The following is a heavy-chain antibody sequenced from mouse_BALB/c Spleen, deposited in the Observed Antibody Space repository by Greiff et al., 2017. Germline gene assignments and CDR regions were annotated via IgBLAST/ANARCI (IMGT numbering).Heavy chain of an antibody. Sequence: EVKVVESGGGLVKLGGSLKLSCAASGFTFSSYYMSWVRQTPEKRLELVAAINSNGGSTYYPDTVKGRFTISRDNAKNTLYLQMSSLKSEDTALYYCARHGIYDGPYYAMDYWGQGTSVTVSS. CDR2: INSNGGST. CDR1: GFTFSSYY. V-gene: IGHV5-6-2*01. J-gene: IGHJ4*01. CDR3: ARHGIYDGPYYAMDY. D-gene: IGHD2-3*01.